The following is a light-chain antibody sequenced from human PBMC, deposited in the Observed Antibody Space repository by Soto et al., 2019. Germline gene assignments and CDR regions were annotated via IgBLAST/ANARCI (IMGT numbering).Light chain of an antibody. J-gene: IGKJ4*01. CDR1: QSVSSF. CDR2: FAS. Sequence: EIVLTQSPATLSLSPGERATLSCRASQSVSSFLAWCQQRPGQAPRLLIYFASNRAAGVPPRFSGSGSGTDFTLTISSLEPEDFAVYSCQQRHDWPPTFGGGTKVDIK. CDR3: QQRHDWPPT. V-gene: IGKV3-11*01.